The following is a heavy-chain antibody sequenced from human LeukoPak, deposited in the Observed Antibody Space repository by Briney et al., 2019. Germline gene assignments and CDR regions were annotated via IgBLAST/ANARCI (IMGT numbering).Heavy chain of an antibody. CDR2: IYHSGST. D-gene: IGHD6-13*01. J-gene: IGHJ4*02. Sequence: SETLSLTCAVSGGSISNSNWWSWVRQPPGKGLEWIGEIYHSGSTNYNPPLKSRVTMSVDKSKDQFSLKLSSVTAADTAVYYCARVGWSWYHIDFWGQGTLVTVSS. CDR1: GGSISNSNW. V-gene: IGHV4-4*02. CDR3: ARVGWSWYHIDF.